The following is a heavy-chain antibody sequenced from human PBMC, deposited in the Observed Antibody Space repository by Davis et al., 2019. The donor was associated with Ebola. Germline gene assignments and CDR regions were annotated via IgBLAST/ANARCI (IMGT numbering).Heavy chain of an antibody. CDR2: IGSDSGT. J-gene: IGHJ6*02. Sequence: PGGSLRLSCAASGFSLRSCAMSWVRQAPGKGLEWVSGIGSDSGTHYAHSVKGRFTISRDDSKNTLYLQMNSLRGDDTAIYYCAKDLFWWSASDVWGQGTTVTVS. V-gene: IGHV3-23*01. CDR3: AKDLFWWSASDV. D-gene: IGHD2-8*02. CDR1: GFSLRSCA.